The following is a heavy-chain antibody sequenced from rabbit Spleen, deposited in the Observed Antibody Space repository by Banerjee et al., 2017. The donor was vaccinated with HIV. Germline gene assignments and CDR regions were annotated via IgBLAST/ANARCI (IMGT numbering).Heavy chain of an antibody. J-gene: IGHJ4*01. CDR1: GFDFSRDY. D-gene: IGHD1-1*01. CDR2: IDLVFGST. CDR3: VRGASTSGYYNL. Sequence: QLKESGGGLVQPGGSLKLSCTASGFDFSRDYMNWVRQAPGKGLEWIGYIDLVFGSTYYASWVNGRFTISSHNAQNTLYLQLNSLTAADTATYFCVRGASTSGYYNLWGPGTLVTVS. V-gene: IGHV1S7*01.